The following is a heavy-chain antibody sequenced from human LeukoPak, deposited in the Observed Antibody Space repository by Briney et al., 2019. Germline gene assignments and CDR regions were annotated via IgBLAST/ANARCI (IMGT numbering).Heavy chain of an antibody. J-gene: IGHJ5*02. V-gene: IGHV1-46*01. CDR3: ARTVTRITIFGAPNNWFDP. D-gene: IGHD3-3*01. CDR1: GYTFTSYY. CDR2: INPSGGST. Sequence: GASVKVSCTASGYTFTSYYMHWVRQAPGQGLEWMGIINPSGGSTSYAQKFQGRVTMTRDTSTSTVYMELSSLRSEDTAVYYCARTVTRITIFGAPNNWFDPWGQGTLVTVSS.